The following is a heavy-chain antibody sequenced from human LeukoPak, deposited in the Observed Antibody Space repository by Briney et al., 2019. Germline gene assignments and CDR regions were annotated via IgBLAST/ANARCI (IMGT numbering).Heavy chain of an antibody. CDR2: IIPIFGTA. D-gene: IGHD3-22*01. CDR1: GGTFSSYA. J-gene: IGHJ4*02. V-gene: IGHV1-69*05. CDR3: ASANAQTYYDSSGYWLY. Sequence: SVKVSCKASGGTFSSYAISWVRQAPGQGLEWMGGIIPIFGTANYAQKFQGRVTITTDESTSTAYMELSSLRSEDTAVYYCASANAQTYYDSSGYWLYWGQGTLVTVSS.